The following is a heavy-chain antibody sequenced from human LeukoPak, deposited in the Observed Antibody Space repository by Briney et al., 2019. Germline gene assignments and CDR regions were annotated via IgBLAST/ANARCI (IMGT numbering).Heavy chain of an antibody. CDR3: ARESTVDAYYFDY. CDR2: ISSSGSTI. CDR1: GFTFSDYY. J-gene: IGHJ4*02. V-gene: IGHV3-11*01. Sequence: GGSLRLSCAASGFTFSDYYMSWIRQAPGKGLEWVSYISSSGSTIYYADSVKGRFTISRDNAKNSLYLQMNSLRAEDTAVYYCARESTVDAYYFDYWGQGTLVTDSS. D-gene: IGHD4-11*01.